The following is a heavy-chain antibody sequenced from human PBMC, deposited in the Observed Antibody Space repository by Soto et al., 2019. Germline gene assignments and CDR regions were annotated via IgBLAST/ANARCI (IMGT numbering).Heavy chain of an antibody. CDR1: GGSFSGYY. D-gene: IGHD3-3*01. J-gene: IGHJ4*02. CDR2: INHSGST. Sequence: PSETLSLTCAVYGGSFSGYYWSWIRQPPGKGLEWIGEINHSGSTNYNPSLKSRVTISVDTSKNQFSLKLSSATAADTAVYYCARGVPFYDFWSGHYGPTVVDYWGQGTLVTVSS. CDR3: ARGVPFYDFWSGHYGPTVVDY. V-gene: IGHV4-34*01.